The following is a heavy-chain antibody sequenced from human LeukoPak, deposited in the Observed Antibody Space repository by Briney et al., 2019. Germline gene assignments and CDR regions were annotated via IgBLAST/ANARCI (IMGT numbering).Heavy chain of an antibody. CDR1: GFTFSNYW. D-gene: IGHD3-10*02. CDR2: INSDGINT. J-gene: IGHJ4*02. Sequence: GGSLRLSCAASGFTFSNYWMHWVRQAPGKGLVWVSRINSDGINTSYADSVKGRFTISRDNAKNTLYLQMNSLRAEDTAVYYCARDRTIFGDRGPFDYWGQGTLVTVSS. V-gene: IGHV3-74*01. CDR3: ARDRTIFGDRGPFDY.